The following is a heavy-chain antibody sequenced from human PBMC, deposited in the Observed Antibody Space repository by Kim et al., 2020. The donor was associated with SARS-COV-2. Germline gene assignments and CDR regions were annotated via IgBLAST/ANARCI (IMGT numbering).Heavy chain of an antibody. CDR1: GGSISSYY. D-gene: IGHD2-2*01. CDR3: ARVTVVPAAIDYYYYMDV. Sequence: SETLSLTCTVSGGSISSYYWSWIRQPPGKGLEWIGYIYYSGSTNYNPSLKSRVTISVDTSKNQFSLKLSSVTAADTAVYYCARVTVVPAAIDYYYYMDVWGKGTTVTVSS. J-gene: IGHJ6*03. CDR2: IYYSGST. V-gene: IGHV4-59*01.